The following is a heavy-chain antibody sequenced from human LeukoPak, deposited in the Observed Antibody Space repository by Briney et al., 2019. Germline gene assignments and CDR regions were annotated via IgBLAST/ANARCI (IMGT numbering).Heavy chain of an antibody. V-gene: IGHV3-23*01. Sequence: PGGSLRLSCAASGFTFSSYAMTWVRQAPGKGLEWVSGISDSGGGTYYADSVKGRFTISRDNAKNSLYLQMNSLRAEDTAVYYCARDMADYGSGSYTDYGMDVWGQGTTVTVSS. D-gene: IGHD3-10*01. CDR3: ARDMADYGSGSYTDYGMDV. CDR2: ISDSGGGT. J-gene: IGHJ6*02. CDR1: GFTFSSYA.